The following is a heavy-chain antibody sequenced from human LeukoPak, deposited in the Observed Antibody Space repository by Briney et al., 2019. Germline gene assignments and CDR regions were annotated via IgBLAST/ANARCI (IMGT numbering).Heavy chain of an antibody. CDR2: IYYSGST. D-gene: IGHD5-24*01. V-gene: IGHV4-39*01. Sequence: SETLSLTCTVSGGSISSSSYYWGWIRQPPGKGLEWIVSIYYSGSTYYNPSLKSRVTISVDTSKNQFSLKLSSVTAAGTAVYYCARHKPVEMATIVGIGFDYWGQGTLVTVSS. J-gene: IGHJ4*02. CDR3: ARHKPVEMATIVGIGFDY. CDR1: GGSISSSSYY.